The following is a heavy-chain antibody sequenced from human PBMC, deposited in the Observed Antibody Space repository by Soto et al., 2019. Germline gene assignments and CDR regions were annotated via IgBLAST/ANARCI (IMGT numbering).Heavy chain of an antibody. CDR2: MNPYNGNT. V-gene: IGHV1-18*01. CDR3: ARDAAVGLFDY. Sequence: GASVKVSCKASGYTFTSYGISWVRQAPGQGLEWMGWMNPYNGNTKYAQKLQGRVTMTTDTSTSTAYMELRSLRSDDTAVYYCARDAAVGLFDYWGQGTLVTVSS. J-gene: IGHJ4*02. D-gene: IGHD1-26*01. CDR1: GYTFTSYG.